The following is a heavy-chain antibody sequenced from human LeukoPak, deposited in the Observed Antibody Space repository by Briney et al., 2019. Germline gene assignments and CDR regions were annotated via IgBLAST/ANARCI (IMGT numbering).Heavy chain of an antibody. J-gene: IGHJ3*02. Sequence: SETLSLTCTVSGGSINNYYWSWIRQPPGKGLEWIGYIYYSGSTNYNPSLETRVTIAVDTSKNQFSLKLSSVTAADTAVYYCARVDFGAVTSGAFDIWGQGTMVTVSS. CDR2: IYYSGST. V-gene: IGHV4-59*01. CDR1: GGSINNYY. CDR3: ARVDFGAVTSGAFDI. D-gene: IGHD3-3*01.